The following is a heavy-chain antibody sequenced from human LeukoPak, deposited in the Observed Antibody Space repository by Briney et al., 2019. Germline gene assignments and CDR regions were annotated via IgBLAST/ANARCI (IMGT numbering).Heavy chain of an antibody. Sequence: SETLSLTCAVYGGSFSGYYWSWIRQPPGKGLEWIGEINHSGSTNYNPSLKSRVTISVDTSKNQFSLKLSSVTAADTAVYYCARAREITIFGVVIQYYFDYWGQGTLVTVSS. CDR3: ARAREITIFGVVIQYYFDY. CDR1: GGSFSGYY. D-gene: IGHD3-3*01. J-gene: IGHJ4*02. CDR2: INHSGST. V-gene: IGHV4-34*01.